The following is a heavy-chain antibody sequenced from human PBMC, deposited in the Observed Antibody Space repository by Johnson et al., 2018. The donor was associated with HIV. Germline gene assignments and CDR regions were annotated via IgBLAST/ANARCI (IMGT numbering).Heavy chain of an antibody. CDR1: GFTFSNYW. J-gene: IGHJ3*02. CDR3: ASSSSSWTSDPDDAFDI. V-gene: IGHV3-7*03. Sequence: VQLVESGGGLVQPGGSLRLSCAGSGFTFSNYWMTWVRLAPGKGLEWVANIKQDGTEKYYVDSVKGRFTISRDNAKNSLYLQMNSLRAEDTAVYYCASSSSSWTSDPDDAFDIWGQGTMVTVSS. D-gene: IGHD6-13*01. CDR2: IKQDGTEK.